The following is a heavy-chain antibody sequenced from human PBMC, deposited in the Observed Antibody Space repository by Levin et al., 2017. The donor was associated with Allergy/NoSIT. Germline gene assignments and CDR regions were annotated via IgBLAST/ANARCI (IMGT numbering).Heavy chain of an antibody. Sequence: SETLSLTCTVSGGSISSHYWSWIRQPPGKGLEWIGYMYYRGSTNYNPSLTSRVTLSVDTSKNQFSLKLRSVTAADTAVYFCATRPPSRSFLGVFDYWGQGTLVTVSS. CDR2: MYYRGST. CDR3: ATRPPSRSFLGVFDY. CDR1: GGSISSHY. J-gene: IGHJ4*02. V-gene: IGHV4-59*08. D-gene: IGHD3-10*01.